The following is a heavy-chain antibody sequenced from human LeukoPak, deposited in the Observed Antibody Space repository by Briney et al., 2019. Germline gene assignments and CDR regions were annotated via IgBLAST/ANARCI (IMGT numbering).Heavy chain of an antibody. V-gene: IGHV3-7*01. Sequence: GGSLRLSCAASGFTFSSYWMSWVRQAPGKGREWVANIKQDESEKYYVDSLKGRFTISRDNAKSSLYLQMNSLRAEDTAVYYCARDKIEGPTKLDYWGQGILVTVSS. CDR1: GFTFSSYW. CDR2: IKQDESEK. D-gene: IGHD1-1*01. J-gene: IGHJ4*02. CDR3: ARDKIEGPTKLDY.